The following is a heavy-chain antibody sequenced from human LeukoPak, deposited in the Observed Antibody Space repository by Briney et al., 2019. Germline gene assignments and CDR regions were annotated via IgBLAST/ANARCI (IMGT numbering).Heavy chain of an antibody. CDR3: ARDRSSGWYSWSPYYYYGMDV. CDR2: IIPILGIA. CDR1: GGTFSSYA. Sequence: ASVTVSCKASGGTFSSYAISWVRQAPGQGLEWMGRIIPILGIANYAQKFQGRVTITADKSTSTAYMELSSLRSEDTAVYYCARDRSSGWYSWSPYYYYGMDVWGQGTLVTVSS. J-gene: IGHJ6*02. D-gene: IGHD6-19*01. V-gene: IGHV1-69*04.